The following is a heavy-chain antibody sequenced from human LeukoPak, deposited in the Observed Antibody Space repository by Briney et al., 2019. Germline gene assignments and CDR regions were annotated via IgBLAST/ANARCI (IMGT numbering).Heavy chain of an antibody. D-gene: IGHD3-22*01. CDR1: GGSISSSSSY. Sequence: SETLSLTCTVSGGSISSSSSYWGWIRQPPGKGLEWIGSVRYSGKTYYNPSHKSRVTMSLDTSKNQFSLRLTSVTAADTAVYSCARHYYDSSGLAYYFDYWGQGTLVTVSS. CDR2: VRYSGKT. J-gene: IGHJ4*02. CDR3: ARHYYDSSGLAYYFDY. V-gene: IGHV4-39*01.